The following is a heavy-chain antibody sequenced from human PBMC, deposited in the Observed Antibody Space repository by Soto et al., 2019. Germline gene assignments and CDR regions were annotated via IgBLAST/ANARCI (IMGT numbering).Heavy chain of an antibody. Sequence: QVQLVQSGAEVKKPGASVKVSCKASGYTFTGYYMHWVRQAPGQGLEWMGWINPNSGGTNYAQKFLGGVITTSGTSISSAYMEVMRRRCYDTAVEYCAAERRLPSYYYYYGMDVWGQGTTVTVSS. CDR1: GYTFTGYY. CDR2: INPNSGGT. CDR3: AAERRLPSYYYYYGMDV. V-gene: IGHV1-2*02. J-gene: IGHJ6*02. D-gene: IGHD2-21*02.